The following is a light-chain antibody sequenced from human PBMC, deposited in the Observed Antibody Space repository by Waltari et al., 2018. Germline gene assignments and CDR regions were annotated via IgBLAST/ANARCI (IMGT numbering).Light chain of an antibody. Sequence: QLLLTHSPSASASLGAAVKVTRTLSSARSSTLITRHSQQPEKGPLYLMKVNSDGSHSKGDEIPDRFSGSGSGTERYLTISSVQSEDEADYYCQTGGHGTWVFGGGTKLTVL. CDR1: SARSSTL. CDR3: QTGGHGTWV. V-gene: IGLV4-69*01. CDR2: VNSDGSH. J-gene: IGLJ3*02.